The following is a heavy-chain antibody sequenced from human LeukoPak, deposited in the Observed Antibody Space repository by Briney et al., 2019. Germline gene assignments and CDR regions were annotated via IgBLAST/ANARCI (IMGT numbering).Heavy chain of an antibody. Sequence: SETLSLTCAVYGGSFSGYYWSWIRQPPGKGLEWIGEINHSGSTNYNPSLKSRVTISVDTSKNQFSLKLSSVTAADTAVYYCARHYSSSWYHAVWFDPWGQGTLVTVSS. D-gene: IGHD6-13*01. CDR3: ARHYSSSWYHAVWFDP. CDR1: GGSFSGYY. V-gene: IGHV4-34*01. J-gene: IGHJ5*02. CDR2: INHSGST.